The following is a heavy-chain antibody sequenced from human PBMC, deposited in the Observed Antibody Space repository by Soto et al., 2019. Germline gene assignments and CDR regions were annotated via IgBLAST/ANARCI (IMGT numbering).Heavy chain of an antibody. CDR1: GFTFSSCA. V-gene: IGHV3-23*01. D-gene: IGHD6-13*01. J-gene: IGHJ4*02. CDR2: ISGSGGST. CDR3: AKDETGYSSIRHPDY. Sequence: EVQLLESGGGLVQPGGSLRLSCAASGFTFSSCAMSWVRQAPGKGPEWVSAISGSGGSTYYSDSVKGRFTISRDNSKNTLYLQMNSPRAEDTAVYYCAKDETGYSSIRHPDYWGQGTLVTVSS.